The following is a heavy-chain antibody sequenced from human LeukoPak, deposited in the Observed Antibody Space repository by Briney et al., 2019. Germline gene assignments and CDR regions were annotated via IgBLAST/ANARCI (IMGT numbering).Heavy chain of an antibody. Sequence: PGGSLRLSCAASGFTFSSYAMSWVRQAPGKGLEWVSAISGGGGSGGSTYYADSVKGRFTISRDNSKNTLYLQMNSLRAEDTAVYYCARAKPKNMVRGLIMRRESRYYFDYWGQGTLVTVSS. CDR2: ISGGGGSGGST. CDR3: ARAKPKNMVRGLIMRRESRYYFDY. CDR1: GFTFSSYA. J-gene: IGHJ4*02. V-gene: IGHV3-23*01. D-gene: IGHD3-10*01.